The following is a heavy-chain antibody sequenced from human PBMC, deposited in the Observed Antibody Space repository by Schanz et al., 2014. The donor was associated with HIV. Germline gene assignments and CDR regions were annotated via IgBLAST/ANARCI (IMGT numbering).Heavy chain of an antibody. CDR3: AMRTPMVTFGAFEI. CDR2: ISGSGGSP. CDR1: GFSFLRYE. V-gene: IGHV3-23*01. Sequence: EVQLLESGGGLVQPGGSLRISCVASGFSFLRYEMSWVRQAPGKGPEWVSTISGSGGSPYYADSVKGRVTISRDNSKNTLYLQMNSLRADDTAVYFCAMRTPMVTFGAFEIWGRGTWVTVSS. D-gene: IGHD5-18*01. J-gene: IGHJ3*02.